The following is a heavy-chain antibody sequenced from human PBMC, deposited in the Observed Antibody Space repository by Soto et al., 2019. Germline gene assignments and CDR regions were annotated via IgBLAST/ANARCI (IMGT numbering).Heavy chain of an antibody. V-gene: IGHV4-59*01. D-gene: IGHD2-8*01. J-gene: IGHJ4*02. CDR1: GDSISDYY. Sequence: QVQLQESGPGLVKPSETLSLTCTVSGDSISDYYWNWIRQPPGKGLEWIGYVYYIGSPNYNPSLKSRVTISVDTSKNQFSLKLSSVTAADTAVYYCARTPRSMMVYAISQWGQGTLVTVSS. CDR2: VYYIGSP. CDR3: ARTPRSMMVYAISQ.